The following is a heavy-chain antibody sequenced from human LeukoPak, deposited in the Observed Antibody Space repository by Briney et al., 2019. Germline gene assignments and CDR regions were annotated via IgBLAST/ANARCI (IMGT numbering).Heavy chain of an antibody. J-gene: IGHJ3*02. CDR3: ARDVSGPDAFDI. Sequence: GGSLRLSCAASGFTFSSYWMRWVRQAPGKGLVWVSRINSDGSSTSYADSVEGRFTISRDNAKNTLYLQMNSLRAEDTAVYYCARDVSGPDAFDIWGQGTMVTVPS. CDR2: INSDGSST. V-gene: IGHV3-74*01. CDR1: GFTFSSYW.